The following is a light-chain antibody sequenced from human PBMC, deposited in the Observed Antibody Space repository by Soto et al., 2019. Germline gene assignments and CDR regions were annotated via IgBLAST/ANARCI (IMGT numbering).Light chain of an antibody. J-gene: IGKJ1*01. CDR1: QSVSSN. CDR2: DAS. V-gene: IGKV3-15*01. CDR3: QQYDDWPET. Sequence: EKVMTQSPATLSVSPGERDTLSCRASQSVSSNLAWYQQKPGQAPRLLIYDASTRATGIPARFSGSGSGTEFIRTISILQSEDLAGYYCQQYDDWPETFGQGTKVEIK.